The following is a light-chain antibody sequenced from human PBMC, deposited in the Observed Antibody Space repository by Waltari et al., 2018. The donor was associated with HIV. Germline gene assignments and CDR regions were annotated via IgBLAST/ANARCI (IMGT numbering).Light chain of an antibody. CDR1: SFNIGRNF. CDR3: AAWDDSLRGSYV. V-gene: IGLV1-47*01. J-gene: IGLJ1*01. Sequence: QSVLTQPPSASGTPGQRVIISCSGSSFNIGRNFVSWYQQVPGTAPKVLIFRDNQGPSGVPARFSGSKSGASASLAISGLRSEDEADYYCAAWDDSLRGSYVFGPGTKVTVL. CDR2: RDN.